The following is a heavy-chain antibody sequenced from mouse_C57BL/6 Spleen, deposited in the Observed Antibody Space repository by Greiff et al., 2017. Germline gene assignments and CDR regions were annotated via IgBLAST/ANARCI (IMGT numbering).Heavy chain of an antibody. J-gene: IGHJ4*01. D-gene: IGHD2-5*01. Sequence: VQLQQSGPGLVKPSQSLSLTCSVTGYSITSGYYWNWIRQFPGNKLEWMGYISYDGSNNYNPSLKNRISITRDTSKNQFFLKLNSVTTEDTATYYCARRSNSYAMDYWGQGTSVTVSS. CDR3: ARRSNSYAMDY. V-gene: IGHV3-6*01. CDR2: ISYDGSN. CDR1: GYSITSGYY.